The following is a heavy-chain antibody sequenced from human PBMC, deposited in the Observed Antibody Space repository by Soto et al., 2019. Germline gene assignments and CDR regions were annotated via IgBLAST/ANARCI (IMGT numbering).Heavy chain of an antibody. D-gene: IGHD6-6*01. Sequence: SETLSLTCTVSGGSVTTSVYYWGWIRQPPGKGLEWIGSVYYSGTTSYNPSLKSRVTISVDTSKNQFSLKLSSVTAADTAVYYCARKSIAARGNWFDTWGQGTLVTVSS. CDR3: ARKSIAARGNWFDT. CDR1: GGSVTTSVYY. CDR2: VYYSGTT. J-gene: IGHJ5*02. V-gene: IGHV4-39*01.